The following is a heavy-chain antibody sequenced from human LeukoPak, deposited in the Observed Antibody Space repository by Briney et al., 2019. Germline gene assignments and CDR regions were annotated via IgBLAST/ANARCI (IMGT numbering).Heavy chain of an antibody. CDR1: GFTFSSYA. D-gene: IGHD6-13*01. CDR3: ARGRTYSSSWPFDY. J-gene: IGHJ4*02. CDR2: ISGSGGNT. Sequence: GGSLRLSCAASGFTFSSYAMSWVRQAPGKGLEWVSAISGSGGNTYYTDSVKGRFTISRDNSKNTLFLQMNSLRAEDTAVYYCARGRTYSSSWPFDYWGQGTLVTVSS. V-gene: IGHV3-23*01.